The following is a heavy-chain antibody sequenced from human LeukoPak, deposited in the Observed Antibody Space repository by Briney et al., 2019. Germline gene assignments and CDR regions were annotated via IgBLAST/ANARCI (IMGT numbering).Heavy chain of an antibody. CDR3: AALDRDY. Sequence: PGGSLRLSCAVSGFIVSSNYMTWVRQAPGKGLEWVSVIHNDGSTYYADSVKGRFTISRDNSKNTLYLQMNSLRVEDTALYYCAALDRDYWGQGILVTVSS. J-gene: IGHJ4*02. V-gene: IGHV3-53*01. CDR2: IHNDGST. CDR1: GFIVSSNY. D-gene: IGHD1-14*01.